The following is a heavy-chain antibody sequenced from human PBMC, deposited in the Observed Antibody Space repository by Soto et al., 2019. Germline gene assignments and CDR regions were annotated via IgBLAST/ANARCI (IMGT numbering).Heavy chain of an antibody. V-gene: IGHV1-69*02. CDR1: GGTFSSYP. CDR2: IIPILDIT. D-gene: IGHD1-7*01. CDR3: XXXXSTGTTSGYYFDY. Sequence: QVQLVQSGAEVKKPGSSVKVSCKASGGTFSSYPISWVRQAPGQGLEWMGRIIPILDITDYAQRFQGRVTITADKSTXXXXXXXXXXXXXXXXXXXXXXXXSTGTTSGYYFDYWGQGTLVTVSS. J-gene: IGHJ4*02.